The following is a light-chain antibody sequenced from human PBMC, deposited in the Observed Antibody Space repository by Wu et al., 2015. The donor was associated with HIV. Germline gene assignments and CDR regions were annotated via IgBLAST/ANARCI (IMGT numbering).Light chain of an antibody. V-gene: IGKV3-11*01. CDR3: QQHSNWPLT. CDR2: ASS. J-gene: IGKJ5*01. Sequence: EVVLTQSPATLSLSPGERATLSCGASRSVNSLLAWYQHKPGQAPRLLIYASSQKATDIPARFSGRGSGTDFTLTISSLEPEDFAVYYCQQHSNWPLTFGQGTRLEMK. CDR1: RSVNSL.